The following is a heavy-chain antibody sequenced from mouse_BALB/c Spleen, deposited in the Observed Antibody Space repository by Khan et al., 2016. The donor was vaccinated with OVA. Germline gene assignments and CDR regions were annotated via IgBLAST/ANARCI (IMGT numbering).Heavy chain of an antibody. CDR3: ARETTYWYFDV. J-gene: IGHJ1*01. CDR1: GYTFTNYR. CDR2: INTHTGEP. Sequence: QIQLVQSGPELKKPGETVKITCKASGYTFTNYRMNWMKQAPGKGLKWMGWINTHTGEPTYGDDFKGRFAFSLETSASTAYLQLNSLKNEDMATYFCARETTYWYFDVWGAGTTVTVSS. D-gene: IGHD2-1*01. V-gene: IGHV9-1*02.